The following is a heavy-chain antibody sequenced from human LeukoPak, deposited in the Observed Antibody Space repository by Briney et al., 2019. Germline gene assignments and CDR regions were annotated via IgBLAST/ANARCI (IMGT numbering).Heavy chain of an antibody. V-gene: IGHV4-39*01. D-gene: IGHD3-16*01. J-gene: IGHJ6*02. CDR1: GGSISSSSYY. CDR3: ARLGAYYYYYGMDV. Sequence: SETLSLTCTVSGGSISSSSYYWGWIRQPPGKGLEWIGSIYYNGSTYYNPSLKSRVTISVDTSKNQFSLKLSSVTAADTAVYYCARLGAYYYYYGMDVWGQGTTVTVSS. CDR2: IYYNGST.